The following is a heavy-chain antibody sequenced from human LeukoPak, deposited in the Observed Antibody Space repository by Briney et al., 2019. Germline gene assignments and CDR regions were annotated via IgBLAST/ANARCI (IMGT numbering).Heavy chain of an antibody. D-gene: IGHD3-3*01. CDR3: AKDLLSLEDYSR. Sequence: GGSLRLSCAASGFTFSSYAMSWVRQAPGKGLEWVSAVSGSGGSTYYADSVKGRFTISRDNSKNTLYLQMNSLRAEDTAVYDCAKDLLSLEDYSRWGQGTLVTVSS. V-gene: IGHV3-23*01. CDR1: GFTFSSYA. CDR2: VSGSGGST. J-gene: IGHJ4*02.